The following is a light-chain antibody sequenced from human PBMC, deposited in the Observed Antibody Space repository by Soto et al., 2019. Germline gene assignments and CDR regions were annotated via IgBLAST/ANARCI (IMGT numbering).Light chain of an antibody. V-gene: IGLV2-14*01. Sequence: QSALTQPASVSGSPGQSITISCTGTSSDLGGYNYVSWYQQHPGKAPKGMIYEVSNRPSGVSNRFSGSKSGNTASLTISGLQAEDEADYYCSSYTSSSTLVFGGGTKLTVL. J-gene: IGLJ2*01. CDR3: SSYTSSSTLV. CDR2: EVS. CDR1: SSDLGGYNY.